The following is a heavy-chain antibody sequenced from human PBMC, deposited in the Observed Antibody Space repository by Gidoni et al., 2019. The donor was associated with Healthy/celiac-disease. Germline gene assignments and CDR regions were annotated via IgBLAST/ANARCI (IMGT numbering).Heavy chain of an antibody. CDR1: GGSFSGYY. J-gene: IGHJ4*02. Sequence: QVQLQQWGAGLLKPSETLSLTCAVSGGSFSGYYWSWIRQPPGKGLEWIGEINHSGSTNYNPSLKSRVTISVDTSKNQFSLKLSSVTAADTAVYYCARGSIAAAGTPPGYWGQGTLVTVSS. CDR3: ARGSIAAAGTPPGY. CDR2: INHSGST. D-gene: IGHD6-13*01. V-gene: IGHV4-34*01.